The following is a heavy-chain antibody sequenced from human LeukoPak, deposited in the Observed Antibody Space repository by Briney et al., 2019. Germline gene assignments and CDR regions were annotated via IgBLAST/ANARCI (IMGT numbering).Heavy chain of an antibody. CDR2: ISSSGSTI. CDR3: ARGFVWERRYYYGMDV. J-gene: IGHJ6*02. CDR1: GFTFSSYE. Sequence: GGSLRLSCAASGFTFSSYEMNWVRQAPGKGLEWVSYISSSGSTIYYADSVKGRFTISRDNAKNSLYLQMNSLRAEDTAVYYCARGFVWERRYYYGMDVWGQGTTVTVSS. V-gene: IGHV3-48*03. D-gene: IGHD1-26*01.